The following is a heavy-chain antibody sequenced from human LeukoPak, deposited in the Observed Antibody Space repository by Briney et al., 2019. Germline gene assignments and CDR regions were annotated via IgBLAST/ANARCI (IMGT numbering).Heavy chain of an antibody. J-gene: IGHJ4*02. CDR3: ARGGHYYDSSGRGFDY. CDR1: GGSMSSGSYH. D-gene: IGHD3-22*01. V-gene: IGHV4-61*02. Sequence: PSETLSLTCTVSGGSMSSGSYHWSWIRQPAGKGLEWIGRIYTRGMTDYNPSLKSRVTISTDTSNNQFSLRLNSVTAADTAVYFCARGGHYYDSSGRGFDYWGQGILVTVSS. CDR2: IYTRGMT.